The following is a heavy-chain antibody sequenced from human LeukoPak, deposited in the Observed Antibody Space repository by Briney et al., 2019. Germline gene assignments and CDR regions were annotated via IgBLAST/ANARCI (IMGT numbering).Heavy chain of an antibody. CDR1: GYTFTGHY. CDR2: INPNSGGT. J-gene: IGHJ4*02. D-gene: IGHD3-16*01. CDR3: ARDRGPEWWGSFDF. V-gene: IGHV1-2*02. Sequence: ASVKVSCKASGYTFTGHYIHWVRQAPGQGLEWMGWINPNSGGTSYQQKFQGRVTMTRDTSSSTVYMELSSLRPDDTAIYYCARDRGPEWWGSFDFWGKGTPVTVSS.